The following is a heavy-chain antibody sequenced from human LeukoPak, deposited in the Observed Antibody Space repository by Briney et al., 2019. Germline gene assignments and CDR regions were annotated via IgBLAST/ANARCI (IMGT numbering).Heavy chain of an antibody. V-gene: IGHV3-11*04. CDR3: AREGYCSGGSCRGGYYFDY. CDR2: ISSIGSTI. D-gene: IGHD2-15*01. J-gene: IGHJ4*02. Sequence: PGGALRLSCAASGFSFSDYYMSWIRQAPGKGVEWVSYISSIGSTIYYVDSVKGRFTISRDNAKNSLYLQMNSLRAEDTAVYYCAREGYCSGGSCRGGYYFDYWGQGTLVTVSS. CDR1: GFSFSDYY.